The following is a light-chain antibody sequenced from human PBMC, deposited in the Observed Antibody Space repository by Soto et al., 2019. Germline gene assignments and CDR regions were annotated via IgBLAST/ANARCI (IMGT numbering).Light chain of an antibody. CDR2: DVS. V-gene: IGLV2-14*01. CDR3: SSYTRSKTYF. J-gene: IGLJ1*01. Sequence: QSALAQPASVSGSPGQSITISCTGTSSDVGGYDFVSWYQQHPGKAPKLMISDVSNRPSGGSNRFSGSKSGNTASLTISGLQAEDEADYYFSSYTRSKTYFIGTATKVTVL. CDR1: SSDVGGYDF.